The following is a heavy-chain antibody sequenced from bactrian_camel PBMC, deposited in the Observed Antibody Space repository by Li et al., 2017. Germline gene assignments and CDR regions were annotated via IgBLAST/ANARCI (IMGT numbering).Heavy chain of an antibody. D-gene: IGHD6*01. CDR2: NDSDGT. Sequence: VQLVESGGDTVQAGDSLRLSCKASGDAVNSLCMAWFRQAPGKEREGVAANDSDGTTYAESVKGRFTISKDIAENTLYLQMTSLKPADTAMYYCAARRYCLGWAGYGDDWPDWGQGTQVTVS. CDR3: AARRYCLGWAGYGDDWPD. J-gene: IGHJ4*01. CDR1: GDAVNSLC. V-gene: IGHV3S57*01.